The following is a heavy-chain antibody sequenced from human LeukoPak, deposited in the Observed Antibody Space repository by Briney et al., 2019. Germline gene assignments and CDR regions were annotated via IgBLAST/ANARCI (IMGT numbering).Heavy chain of an antibody. V-gene: IGHV4-39*07. CDR3: TKSDGYGLIRS. CDR2: IYYSGST. Sequence: PSETLSLTCTVSGGSISSGSYYWSWIRQPAGKGLEWIGSIYYSGSTYYNPSLKSRVTISVDTSKNQFSLKLNSVIAADTAVYYCTKSDGYGLIRSCGRGTMVTVSS. D-gene: IGHD3-22*01. CDR1: GGSISSGSYY. J-gene: IGHJ3*01.